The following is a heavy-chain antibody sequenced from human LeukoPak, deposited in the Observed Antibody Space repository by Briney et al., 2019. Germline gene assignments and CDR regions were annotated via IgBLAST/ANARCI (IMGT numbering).Heavy chain of an antibody. CDR1: GFSVSSSV. Sequence: GESLRLSCAASGFSVSSSVMNWVRQAPGKGPEWVSVFYDGGTTYYADSVRGRFSISGDNSKNTLYLQMNSLRAEDTAVYYCARHLTFFDYWGQGALVSVSS. V-gene: IGHV3-66*04. J-gene: IGHJ4*02. CDR2: FYDGGTT. CDR3: ARHLTFFDY. D-gene: IGHD4/OR15-4a*01.